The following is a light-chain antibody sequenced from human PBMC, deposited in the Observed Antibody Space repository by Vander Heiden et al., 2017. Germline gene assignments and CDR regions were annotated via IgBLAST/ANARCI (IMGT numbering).Light chain of an antibody. CDR2: AAS. J-gene: IGKJ4*01. Sequence: DTQMTQSPSSLSASVGDRVTITCRSSQSISSYLNWYQQKPGKAPKLLIYAASSLQSGVPSRISGSGSGTDFTLTISSLQPEDVATYYCQQSYSTPPLTFGGGTKVEIK. CDR3: QQSYSTPPLT. CDR1: QSISSY. V-gene: IGKV1-39*01.